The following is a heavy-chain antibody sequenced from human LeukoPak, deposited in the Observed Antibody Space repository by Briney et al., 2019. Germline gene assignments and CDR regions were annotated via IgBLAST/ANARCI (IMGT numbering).Heavy chain of an antibody. J-gene: IGHJ4*02. CDR2: IYWNDDQ. CDR3: ARRGSTSSFDF. V-gene: IGHV2-5*01. D-gene: IGHD3-10*01. Sequence: SGPTLVKSTQTLTLTCTFSGFSLSTSGVGVGWIRQPPGKALERLALIYWNDDQRYSPSLKSRLTITKDTSKNQVVLTMTNMDPVDTATYYCARRGSTSSFDFWGQGTLVTVSS. CDR1: GFSLSTSGVG.